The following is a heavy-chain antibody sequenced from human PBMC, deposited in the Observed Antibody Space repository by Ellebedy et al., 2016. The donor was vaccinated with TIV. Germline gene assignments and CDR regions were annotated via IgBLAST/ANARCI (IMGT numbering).Heavy chain of an antibody. CDR2: INPSGGST. CDR1: GYTFTSYN. J-gene: IGHJ3*02. Sequence: ASVKVSCKASGYTFTSYNMHWVRQAPGQGLEWMGIINPSGGSTSYAQKFQGRVTMTRDTSKSTVYMELSSLRSEDTAVYYCTRERVARWLVEGADAFDIWGQGTMVAVSS. CDR3: TRERVARWLVEGADAFDI. V-gene: IGHV1-46*01. D-gene: IGHD6-19*01.